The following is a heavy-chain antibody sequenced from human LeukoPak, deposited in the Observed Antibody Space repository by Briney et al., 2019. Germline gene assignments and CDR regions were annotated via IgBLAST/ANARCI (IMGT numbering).Heavy chain of an antibody. Sequence: GGSLRLSCAASGFTFSSYAMSWVRQAPGKGLEWVPSISSSSSYIYYADSVKGRFTISRDNAKNSLYLQMNSLRAEDTAVYYCARELYCSGGSCYSEPFDYWGQGTLVTVSS. V-gene: IGHV3-21*01. CDR3: ARELYCSGGSCYSEPFDY. CDR2: ISSSSSYI. J-gene: IGHJ4*02. D-gene: IGHD2-15*01. CDR1: GFTFSSYA.